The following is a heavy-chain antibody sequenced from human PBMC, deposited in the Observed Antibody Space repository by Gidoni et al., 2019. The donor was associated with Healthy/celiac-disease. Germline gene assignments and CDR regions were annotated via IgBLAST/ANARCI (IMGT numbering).Heavy chain of an antibody. J-gene: IGHJ4*02. CDR1: GGSFSGYY. CDR2: INHSGST. CDR3: ARGLKPSY. V-gene: IGHV4-34*01. Sequence: QVQLQQWGAGLLKPSATLSLTCAVYGGSFSGYYWSWIRQPPGKGLEWIGEINHSGSTNYNPSLKSRVTISVDTSKNQFSLKLSSVTAADTAVYYCARGLKPSYWGQGTLVTVSS.